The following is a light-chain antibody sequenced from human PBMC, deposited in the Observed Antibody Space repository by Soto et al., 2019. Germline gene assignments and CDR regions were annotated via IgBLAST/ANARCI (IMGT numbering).Light chain of an antibody. CDR3: YSAADNNVV. CDR2: KDS. Sequence: SYALTQPSSVSVSPGQTARITCSGDILAKKYVRWFQQKPGQAPVLVIYKDSERPSGIPERFSGSSSGTTVTLTISGAQVEDEADYYCYSAADNNVVFGGGTQLTVL. CDR1: ILAKKY. J-gene: IGLJ2*01. V-gene: IGLV3-27*01.